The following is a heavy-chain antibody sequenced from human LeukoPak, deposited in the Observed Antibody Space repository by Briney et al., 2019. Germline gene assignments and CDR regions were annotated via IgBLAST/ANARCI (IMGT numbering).Heavy chain of an antibody. CDR2: INPNSGDI. J-gene: IGHJ4*02. Sequence: ASVKVSCKASGYTFTGYYMHWVRQAPGQGLEWMGWINPNSGDINYAQKFQGRVTMTSDTSFSTAYMELNRLRSDDTAVYYCARGGYTSSLYDYWGQGNLGTVSS. V-gene: IGHV1-2*02. CDR1: GYTFTGYY. CDR3: ARGGYTSSLYDY. D-gene: IGHD6-13*01.